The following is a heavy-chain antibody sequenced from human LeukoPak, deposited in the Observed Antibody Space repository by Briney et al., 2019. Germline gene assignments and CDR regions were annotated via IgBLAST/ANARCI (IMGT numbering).Heavy chain of an antibody. J-gene: IGHJ5*02. Sequence: PSQTLSLTCTVSGASISSGGYFWRWIRQPAGTGVEWIGRIETSGSTNYNPSLKRRVTISEDTSKNQFSLKLRSVTAADTAVYYCARALCINGICEWFDPWGQGTLVTVSS. CDR1: GASISSGGYF. CDR3: ARALCINGICEWFDP. D-gene: IGHD2-8*01. CDR2: IETSGST. V-gene: IGHV4-61*02.